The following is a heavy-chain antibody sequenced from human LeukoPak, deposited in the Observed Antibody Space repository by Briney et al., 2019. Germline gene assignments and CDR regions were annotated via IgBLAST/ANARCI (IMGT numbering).Heavy chain of an antibody. CDR3: AKDIGASSWYYFDY. J-gene: IGHJ4*02. CDR1: GFTFDDYA. V-gene: IGHV3-9*03. CDR2: ISWNSGSI. D-gene: IGHD6-13*01. Sequence: GGSLRLSCAASGFTFDDYAMHWVRQAPGKGLGWVSGISWNSGSIGYADSVKGRFTISRDKAKNSLYLQMNSLRAEDMALYYCAKDIGASSWYYFDYWGRGTLVTVSS.